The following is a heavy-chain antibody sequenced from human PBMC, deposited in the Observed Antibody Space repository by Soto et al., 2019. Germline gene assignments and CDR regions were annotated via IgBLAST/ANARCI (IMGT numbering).Heavy chain of an antibody. D-gene: IGHD4-17*01. CDR2: IYWDGDE. V-gene: IGHV2-5*02. CDR3: VKGTLGTYGDYSFDY. Sequence: GSGPTLVNPTQTLTLTCTYSGLSFDMNKARVGWVRQPPGKALEWLALIYWDGDEHYSPSLKSRLSITKDTSKDQVVLTLTDVNPADTATYYCVKGTLGTYGDYSFDYWGQGTLVTVSS. CDR1: GLSFDMNKAR. J-gene: IGHJ4*02.